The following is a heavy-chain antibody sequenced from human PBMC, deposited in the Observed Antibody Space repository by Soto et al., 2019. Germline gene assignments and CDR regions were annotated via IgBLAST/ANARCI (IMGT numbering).Heavy chain of an antibody. D-gene: IGHD3-10*01. Sequence: EVQLVESGGGLVQPGGSLRLSCAASGFTFSTYWMHWVHQAPGKGLVWVSRINYDGSSTDYADSVKGRFTISRDNAKNTLYLQMNTLTAEDTAVYYCTRGPRPTSVGTGAYWGQGTLVTVSS. CDR2: INYDGSST. CDR1: GFTFSTYW. V-gene: IGHV3-74*01. CDR3: TRGPRPTSVGTGAY. J-gene: IGHJ4*02.